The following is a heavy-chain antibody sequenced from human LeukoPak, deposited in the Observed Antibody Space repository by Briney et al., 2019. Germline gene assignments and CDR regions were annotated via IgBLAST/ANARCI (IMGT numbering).Heavy chain of an antibody. CDR3: AKGTLPRGYRYGYDLYYFDY. D-gene: IGHD5-18*01. J-gene: IGHJ4*02. CDR1: GFIFSNYG. V-gene: IGHV3-23*01. CDR2: INYSGTDT. Sequence: GGSLRLSCAASGFIFSNYGMTWVRQAPGKGLEWVSIINYSGTDTYYADSVKGRFTISRDNSKNTLYLQMNSLRAEDTAVYYCAKGTLPRGYRYGYDLYYFDYWGQGTLVTVSS.